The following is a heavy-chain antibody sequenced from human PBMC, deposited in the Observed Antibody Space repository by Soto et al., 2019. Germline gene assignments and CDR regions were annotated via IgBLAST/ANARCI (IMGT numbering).Heavy chain of an antibody. D-gene: IGHD1-26*01. CDR2: IAHHGLKE. V-gene: IGHV3-30*18. CDR1: GFTFRDYG. Sequence: QVQLMESGGGEVRPGRSLRLSCVASGFTFRDYGMHWVRQAPGKGLEWVAGIAHHGLKEHYADSVKGRFIISRDNSKKTVYLQLNSLRGDDTAVYYCAKDWVGGSNKYYFEYWGQGTLVTVSS. J-gene: IGHJ4*02. CDR3: AKDWVGGSNKYYFEY.